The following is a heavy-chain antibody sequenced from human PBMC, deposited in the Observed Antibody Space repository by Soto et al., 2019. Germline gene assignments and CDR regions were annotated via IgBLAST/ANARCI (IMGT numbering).Heavy chain of an antibody. V-gene: IGHV3-7*03. CDR1: GFTFSGYW. CDR2: IKKDGTEK. D-gene: IGHD3-9*01. J-gene: IGHJ4*02. Sequence: GGSLRLSCAASGFTFSGYWMTWVRQAPGKGLEWVADIKKDGTEKYYVDSLKGRFTISRDNAKKSVYLQMNGLTVEDTAVYRCARGPSYSDYSNDWFFDSWGQGALVTV. CDR3: ARGPSYSDYSNDWFFDS.